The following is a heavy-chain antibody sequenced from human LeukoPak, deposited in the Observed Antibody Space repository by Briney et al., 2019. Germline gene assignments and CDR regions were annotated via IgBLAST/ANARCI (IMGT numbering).Heavy chain of an antibody. D-gene: IGHD6-19*01. CDR3: ATLRRSGWYIGD. Sequence: ASVKVSCKASGYTFTDYYMHWVRQAPGQGLERMGWINPNSGGTNYAEKFQGRVTMTRDTSITTAYMELSSLRSDDTAMYYCATLRRSGWYIGDWGQGTLVTVSS. CDR1: GYTFTDYY. CDR2: INPNSGGT. V-gene: IGHV1-2*02. J-gene: IGHJ4*02.